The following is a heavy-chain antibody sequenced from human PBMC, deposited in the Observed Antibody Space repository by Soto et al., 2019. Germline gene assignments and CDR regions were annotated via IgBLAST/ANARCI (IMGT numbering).Heavy chain of an antibody. J-gene: IGHJ6*02. CDR3: AREGLVLVLTTVNSDXXXYXXDV. D-gene: IGHD2-2*01. CDR1: GYTFTKYA. V-gene: IGHV1-3*01. CDR2: INVGNGNT. Sequence: GASVKVSCKASGYTFTKYAMHWVSQAPGQRLEWLGWINVGNGNTKYSQKFQGRVTITRDTSASTAYMDLSSLRSEDTAVYYCAREGLVLVLTTVNSDXXXYXXDVWGQGTTVTVXS.